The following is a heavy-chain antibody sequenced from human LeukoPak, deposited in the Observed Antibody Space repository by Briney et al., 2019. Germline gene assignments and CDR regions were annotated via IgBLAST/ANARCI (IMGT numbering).Heavy chain of an antibody. Sequence: SQTLSLTCAISGASVSSTSAAWNWIRQPPSRRLEWLGTTYYRSKWYNDYAVSVKSRITINPATSKNQFSLQLNSVTPEDTAVYYCARVAAAGTLDAAFDISGQGTMVTVSS. CDR3: ARVAAAGTLDAAFDI. J-gene: IGHJ3*02. D-gene: IGHD6-13*01. CDR1: GASVSSTSAA. V-gene: IGHV6-1*01. CDR2: TYYRSKWYN.